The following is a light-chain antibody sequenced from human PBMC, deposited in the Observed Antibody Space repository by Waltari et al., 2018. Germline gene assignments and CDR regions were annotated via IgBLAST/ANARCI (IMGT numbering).Light chain of an antibody. V-gene: IGKV1-39*01. J-gene: IGKJ1*01. Sequence: DIQMTQSPSSLSASVGDTVTVTCRASQNIRTYLNWYQQKTAKAPKLLRYGASTLHRGVPSRFRGRSSGTEFTLTVTNLQPDDFATYFCQQSFSSPWTFGQGTTVNI. CDR3: QQSFSSPWT. CDR1: QNIRTY. CDR2: GAS.